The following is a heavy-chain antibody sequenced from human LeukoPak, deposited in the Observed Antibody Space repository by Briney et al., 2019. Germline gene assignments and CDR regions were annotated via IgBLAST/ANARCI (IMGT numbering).Heavy chain of an antibody. J-gene: IGHJ4*02. Sequence: GGSLRLSCAASGFTFSSYAMSWVRQAPGKGLEWVSAISGSGGSTYYADCGRGRFTISRDNSKNTLYLQINSLRAEDTAVYYCAKEIRTTIFGVVIIPDYFDYWGQGTLVTVSS. CDR2: ISGSGGST. V-gene: IGHV3-23*01. CDR1: GFTFSSYA. D-gene: IGHD3-3*01. CDR3: AKEIRTTIFGVVIIPDYFDY.